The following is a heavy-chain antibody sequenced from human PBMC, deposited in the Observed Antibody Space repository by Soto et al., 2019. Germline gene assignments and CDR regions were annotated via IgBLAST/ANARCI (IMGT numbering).Heavy chain of an antibody. CDR1: GGSISSGGYY. D-gene: IGHD3-9*01. Sequence: SETLSITCTVSGGSISSGGYYWSWIRQHPGKGLEWIGYIYYSGSTYYNPSLKSRVTISVDTSKNQFSLKLSSVTAADTAVYYCARGKRYYDILTGYYRHGWFDPWGQGTLVTVSS. CDR3: ARGKRYYDILTGYYRHGWFDP. V-gene: IGHV4-31*03. J-gene: IGHJ5*02. CDR2: IYYSGST.